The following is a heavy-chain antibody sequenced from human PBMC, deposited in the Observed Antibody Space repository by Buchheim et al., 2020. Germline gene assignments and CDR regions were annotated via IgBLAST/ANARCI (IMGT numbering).Heavy chain of an antibody. V-gene: IGHV3-23*01. D-gene: IGHD6-19*01. J-gene: IGHJ4*02. CDR1: GFTFSSYA. CDR2: ISGGGDIT. Sequence: EVQLFESGGGLVQPGESLRLSCAASGFTFSSYAMSWVRQAPGRGLEWVSVISGGGDITYDADSVKGRFTLSRDNPKNSLYLQMNSLRVEDTAVYYCATGYSSGWSRGYNYWGQGTL. CDR3: ATGYSSGWSRGYNY.